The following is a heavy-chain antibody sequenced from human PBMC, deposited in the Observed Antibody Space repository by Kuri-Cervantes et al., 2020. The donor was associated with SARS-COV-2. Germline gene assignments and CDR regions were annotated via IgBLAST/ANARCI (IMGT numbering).Heavy chain of an antibody. V-gene: IGHV4-34*08. D-gene: IGHD6-6*01. CDR1: GFTFSSYS. CDR2: INHSGST. Sequence: SETLSLTCAASGFTFSSYSMNWIRQPPGKGLEWIGEINHSGSTSYNPSLKSRVTISVDTSKNQFSLKLSSVTAADTAVYYCSSSSYLSYYFDYWGQGTLVTVSS. J-gene: IGHJ4*02. CDR3: SSSSYLSYYFDY.